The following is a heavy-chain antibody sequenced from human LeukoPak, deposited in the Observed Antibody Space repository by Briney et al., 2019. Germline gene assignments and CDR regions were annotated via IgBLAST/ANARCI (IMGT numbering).Heavy chain of an antibody. CDR2: INPNSGGT. CDR1: GYTFTGYY. CDR3: ARAVALSYDFWSGYYPTPGGMDV. J-gene: IGHJ6*02. D-gene: IGHD3-3*01. V-gene: IGHV1-2*02. Sequence: ASVKVSCKASGYTFTGYYIHWVRQAPGQGLEWMGWINPNSGGTNYAQKFQGRVTMTRDTSISTAYMELSRLRSDDTAVYYCARAVALSYDFWSGYYPTPGGMDVWGQGTTVTVSS.